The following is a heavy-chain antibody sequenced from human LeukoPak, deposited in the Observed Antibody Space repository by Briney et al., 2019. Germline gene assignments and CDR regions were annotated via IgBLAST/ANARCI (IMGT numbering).Heavy chain of an antibody. D-gene: IGHD6-13*01. CDR3: ARAPTGYSSSWLY. CDR1: GYTFTSYA. V-gene: IGHV1-3*01. J-gene: IGHJ4*02. Sequence: ASVKVTCKASGYTFTSYAMHWVRQAPGQRLEWMGWINAGNGNTKYSQKFQGRVTITRDTSASTAYMELSSLRSEDTAVYYCARAPTGYSSSWLYWGQGTLVTVSS. CDR2: INAGNGNT.